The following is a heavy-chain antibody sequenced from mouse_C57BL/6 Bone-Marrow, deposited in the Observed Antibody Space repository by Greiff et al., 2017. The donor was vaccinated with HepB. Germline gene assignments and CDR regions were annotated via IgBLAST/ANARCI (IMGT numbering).Heavy chain of an antibody. Sequence: VQLVESGPGLVQPSQSLSITCTVSGFSLTSYGVHWVRQSPGKGLEWLGVIWSGGSTDYNAAFISRLSISKDNSKSQVFFKMNSLQADDTAIYYCARNENDGYYVGFAYWGQGTLVTVSA. CDR2: IWSGGST. J-gene: IGHJ3*01. D-gene: IGHD2-3*01. CDR1: GFSLTSYG. CDR3: ARNENDGYYVGFAY. V-gene: IGHV2-2*01.